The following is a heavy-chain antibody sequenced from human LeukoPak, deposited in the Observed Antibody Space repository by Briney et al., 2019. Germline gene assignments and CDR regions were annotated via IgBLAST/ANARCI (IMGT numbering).Heavy chain of an antibody. V-gene: IGHV4-39*01. J-gene: IGHJ4*02. Sequence: SEALSLTCTVFGGSISRSSYYWGWIRQSPGKGLEWIGSIYYSGSTDYNPSLKSRVTISVDTSRNQFSLKLSSVTAADTAVYYCARRPSRSHGTGDYWGQGTLVTVSS. CDR1: GGSISRSSYY. D-gene: IGHD7-27*01. CDR3: ARRPSRSHGTGDY. CDR2: IYYSGST.